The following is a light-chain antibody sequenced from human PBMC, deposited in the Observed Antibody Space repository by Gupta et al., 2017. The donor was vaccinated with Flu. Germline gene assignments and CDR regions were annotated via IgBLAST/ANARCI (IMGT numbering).Light chain of an antibody. CDR1: QSVSNSY. V-gene: IGKV3-20*01. CDR2: GAS. Sequence: EIVLTQSPGTLPSSPGERATLSCRANQSVSNSYLAWYQQKPGQDPRLLIYGASSRATGVPDRFSGSGSGTDFTLTISRLEAEDVAVYYCQQYCSSFTFGPGTKVEIK. J-gene: IGKJ3*01. CDR3: QQYCSSFT.